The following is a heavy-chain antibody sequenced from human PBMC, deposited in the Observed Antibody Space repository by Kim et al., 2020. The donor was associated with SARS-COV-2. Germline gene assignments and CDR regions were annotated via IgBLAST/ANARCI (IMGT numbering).Heavy chain of an antibody. V-gene: IGHV3-30*18. Sequence: GGSLRLSCAASGFNFNNFGMHWVRQAPGKGLEWVALISYGGSKTYYADSLKGRFTISRDSSKNTLYLQMNRLRPEDTAVYFCAKYKSFFVITFGGESGGMGVGGQGNTVTVSS. CDR3: AKYKSFFVITFGGESGGMGV. CDR2: ISYGGSKT. J-gene: IGHJ6*02. CDR1: GFNFNNFG. D-gene: IGHD3-16*01.